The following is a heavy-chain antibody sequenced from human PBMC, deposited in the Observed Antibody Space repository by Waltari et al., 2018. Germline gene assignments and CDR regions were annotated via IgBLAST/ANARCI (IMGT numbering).Heavy chain of an antibody. V-gene: IGHV4-39*01. CDR1: GGSYSSSSYY. Sequence: QLQLKESGPGLVKPSETLSLTCTVSGGSYSSSSYYWGWIRQPPGKGVEWIGSFYYSGSTYYHPSLKSRFTISFDTSNNQFSLKLSSVTAAETAVYYCASCRGDYDSSGYYYSNWFDPWGQGTLVTVSS. CDR2: FYYSGST. CDR3: ASCRGDYDSSGYYYSNWFDP. J-gene: IGHJ5*02. D-gene: IGHD3-22*01.